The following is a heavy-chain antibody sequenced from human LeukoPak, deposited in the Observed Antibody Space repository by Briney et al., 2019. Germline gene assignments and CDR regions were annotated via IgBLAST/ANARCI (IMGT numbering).Heavy chain of an antibody. D-gene: IGHD6-19*01. CDR3: AKGKYSSGGVPDY. Sequence: GGSLRLSCAASGFTISSYAMHWVRQAPGKGLEWVAVISYDGSNKYYADSVKGRFTISRDNSKNTLYLQMNSLRAEDTAVYYCAKGKYSSGGVPDYWGQGTLVTVSS. CDR1: GFTISSYA. J-gene: IGHJ4*02. V-gene: IGHV3-30-3*01. CDR2: ISYDGSNK.